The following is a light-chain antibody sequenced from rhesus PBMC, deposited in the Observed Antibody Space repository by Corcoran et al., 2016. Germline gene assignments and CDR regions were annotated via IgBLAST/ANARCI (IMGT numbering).Light chain of an antibody. CDR3: LQYNSDPYS. CDR1: QDMSTD. Sequence: DIQMTQSPSSLSASVGDRVTITCRASQDMSTDLTWCQQKPGKAPKRLIYEASSLESGVPSRFRGSGSGTDFILTLSSLQPEDFATYYCLQYNSDPYSFGQGTKVEIK. J-gene: IGKJ2*01. V-gene: IGKV1-43*02. CDR2: EAS.